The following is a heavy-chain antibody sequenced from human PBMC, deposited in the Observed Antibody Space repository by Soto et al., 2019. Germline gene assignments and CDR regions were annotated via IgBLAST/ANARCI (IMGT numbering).Heavy chain of an antibody. CDR3: ATVFDL. V-gene: IGHV3-74*01. Sequence: EVQLVESGGGLVQPGGSLRVSCAASGFTLRSHRIHWVRPVPGKGLEWVSRIDTDGGGTSYADSVKGRFTISTDNAKNTVNLQMNGLRGEDTAVYYCATVFDLWGQGTLVTVSS. CDR2: IDTDGGGT. J-gene: IGHJ5*02. CDR1: GFTLRSHR.